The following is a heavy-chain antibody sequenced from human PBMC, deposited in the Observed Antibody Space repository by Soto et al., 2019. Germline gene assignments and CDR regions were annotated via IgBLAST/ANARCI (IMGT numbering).Heavy chain of an antibody. V-gene: IGHV4-61*05. Sequence: SETLSLTCTVSGGSISNSSYLWGWIRQPPGKGLEWIGQIYYTGSTNYNPSLKSRVTISVDRSKNQFSLRLSSVTAADTAVYYCARDLYSGGFSLGYLGHGILLTVSS. CDR3: ARDLYSGGFSLGY. CDR2: IYYTGST. CDR1: GGSISNSSYL. D-gene: IGHD2-21*01. J-gene: IGHJ4*01.